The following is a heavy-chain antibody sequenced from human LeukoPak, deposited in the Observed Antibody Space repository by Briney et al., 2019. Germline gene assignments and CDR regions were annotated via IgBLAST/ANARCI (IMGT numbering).Heavy chain of an antibody. Sequence: GGSLRLSCAASGFTFSSYAMSWVRQAPGKGLEWVSAISGSGGSTYYADSVKGRFTISRDNSKNTLYLQMNSLRAEDTAVYYCARGLGGESYYYYYYMDVWGKGTTVTVSS. CDR1: GFTFSSYA. D-gene: IGHD3-10*01. CDR3: ARGLGGESYYYYYYMDV. V-gene: IGHV3-23*01. J-gene: IGHJ6*03. CDR2: ISGSGGST.